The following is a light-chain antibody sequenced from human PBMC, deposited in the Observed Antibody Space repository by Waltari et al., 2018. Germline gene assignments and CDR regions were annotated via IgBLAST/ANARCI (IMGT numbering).Light chain of an antibody. CDR1: TSGSGNSDF. CDR3: CSYVQKDIWL. V-gene: IGLV2-23*02. Sequence: QSALTQPASVSGAPGQSITISCTATTSGSGNSDFVSWYQHHPGKVPKLLIYEVIKRPPNSAGRFTGSKAGNTASLSISGLQADDEADYYCCSYVQKDIWLFGRGTKVTVL. CDR2: EVI. J-gene: IGLJ3*02.